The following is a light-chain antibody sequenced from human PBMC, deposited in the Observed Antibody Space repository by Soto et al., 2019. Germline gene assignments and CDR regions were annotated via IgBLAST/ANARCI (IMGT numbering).Light chain of an antibody. CDR3: KQRSNWPPMYT. J-gene: IGKJ2*01. CDR1: QSVSSY. CDR2: DAS. Sequence: EIVLTQSPATLSLSPGERATLSCRASQSVSSYLAWYQQKPGQAPRLLIYDASNRATCIPARFSGSGSGTDFTLTISSLEPEDFAVYYCKQRSNWPPMYTFGQGTKLEIK. V-gene: IGKV3-11*01.